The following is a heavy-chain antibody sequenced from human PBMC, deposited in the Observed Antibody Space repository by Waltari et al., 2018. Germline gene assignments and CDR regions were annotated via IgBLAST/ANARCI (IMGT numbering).Heavy chain of an antibody. J-gene: IGHJ6*02. D-gene: IGHD6-13*01. CDR2: TYYSGST. CDR1: GGSISSSSYY. CDR3: ARVSDPDSSSWYIDYYYGMDV. V-gene: IGHV4-39*01. Sequence: QLQLQESGPGLVKPSETLSLTCTVSGGSISSSSYYWGWIRQPPGKGMEWIGSTYYSGSTYKNPSIKSRFTISLDTSNNQFSLKQSSVTAADTAVYYCARVSDPDSSSWYIDYYYGMDVWGQGTTVTVSS.